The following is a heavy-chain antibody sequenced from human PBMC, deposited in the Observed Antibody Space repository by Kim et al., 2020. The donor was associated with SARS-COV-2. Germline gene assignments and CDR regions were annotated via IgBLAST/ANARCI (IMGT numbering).Heavy chain of an antibody. CDR3: AKDLTSGDGRWEFDY. J-gene: IGHJ4*01. D-gene: IGHD2-21*02. CDR1: GFSFTTYA. V-gene: IGHV3-23*01. CDR2: IVGSGNK. Sequence: GGSLRLSCVVSGFSFTTYAVSWVRQAPGRGLEWVSGIVGSGNKYYADSLKGRFTVFRDNSKNTVYLQIDSLQFEDTAVYYCAKDLTSGDGRWEFDYWGHGTLVTVSS.